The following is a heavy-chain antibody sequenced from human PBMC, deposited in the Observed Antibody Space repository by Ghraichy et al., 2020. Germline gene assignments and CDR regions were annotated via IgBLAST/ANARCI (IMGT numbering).Heavy chain of an antibody. CDR1: GFTFSSYG. CDR3: ARDPLGFSNSCDF. Sequence: GESLNISCAASGFTFSSYGMHWVRQAPGKGLEWVAVIWYDGSHKYFSDSVKGRFTISRDNSKNTLYLQMNSLRAEDTAVYYCARDPLGFSNSCDFWGQGTLVTVSS. J-gene: IGHJ4*02. V-gene: IGHV3-33*01. D-gene: IGHD6-13*01. CDR2: IWYDGSHK.